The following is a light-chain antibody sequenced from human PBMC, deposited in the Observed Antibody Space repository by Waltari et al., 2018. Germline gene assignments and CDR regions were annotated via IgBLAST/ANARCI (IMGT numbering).Light chain of an antibody. J-gene: IGKJ1*01. CDR2: DAS. V-gene: IGKV3-20*01. Sequence: EIVLTQSPGTLSLSPGESATLSWRASQSVSRYLAWYQQKPGQAPRLLIYDASTRATGIPDRFSGSGSGTDFSLTISRLEPEDFAVYYCQKYVSLPATFGQGTKVEVK. CDR3: QKYVSLPAT. CDR1: QSVSRY.